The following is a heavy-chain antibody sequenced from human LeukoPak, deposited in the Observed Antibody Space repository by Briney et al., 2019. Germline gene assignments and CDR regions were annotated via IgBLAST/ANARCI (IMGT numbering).Heavy chain of an antibody. V-gene: IGHV1-2*02. D-gene: IGHD3-22*01. J-gene: IGHJ6*03. CDR1: GYTFTAYY. CDR3: ARDGYYYDSSGYYYGGYYYYYYMDV. Sequence: ASVKVSCRASGYTFTAYYMHWVRQAPGQGLEWMGWINPNSGGTNYAQKFQGRVTMTRDTSTSTAYMELRSLRSDDTAVYYCARDGYYYDSSGYYYGGYYYYYYMDVWGKGTTVTVSS. CDR2: INPNSGGT.